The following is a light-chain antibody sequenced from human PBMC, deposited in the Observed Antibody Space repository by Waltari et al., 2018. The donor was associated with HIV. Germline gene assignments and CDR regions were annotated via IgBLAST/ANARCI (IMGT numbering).Light chain of an antibody. Sequence: QSALTQPPSASGSPGQSVTISCTGTSSDVGGYNYVSWYQQHPGKAPKLMIYEVNKGPSGGPDRFSGSKSGNTASLTVSGLQAEDEAEYYCSSYAGSNLVFGGGTKLTV. CDR3: SSYAGSNLV. V-gene: IGLV2-8*01. CDR1: SSDVGGYNY. CDR2: EVN. J-gene: IGLJ2*01.